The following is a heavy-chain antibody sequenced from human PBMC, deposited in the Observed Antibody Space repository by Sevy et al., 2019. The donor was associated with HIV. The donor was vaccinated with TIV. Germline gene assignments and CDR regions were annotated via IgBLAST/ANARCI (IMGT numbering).Heavy chain of an antibody. Sequence: SETLSLTCAVYGGSFSGYYWSWIRQPPGKGLEWIGEINHSGSTNYNPSLKSRVTISVDTSKNQFSLKLSSVTAADTAVYYCARGKRAVRPPYYMDVRGKGTTVTVSS. CDR2: INHSGST. V-gene: IGHV4-34*01. J-gene: IGHJ6*03. CDR3: ARGKRAVRPPYYMDV. D-gene: IGHD6-6*01. CDR1: GGSFSGYY.